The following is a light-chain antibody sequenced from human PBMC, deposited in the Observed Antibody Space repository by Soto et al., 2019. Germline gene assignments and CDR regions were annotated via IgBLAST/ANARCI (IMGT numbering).Light chain of an antibody. V-gene: IGLV2-14*03. Sequence: QSALTQPASVSGSPGQSITISCTGSSNDVGAFNYVSWYRHSPGEAPKVLIRGVSIRPSGVSIRFSASKSANTASLTISGLQAEDEALEYCSSYTTSNTWVFGGGTKVTVL. CDR3: SSYTTSNTWV. CDR1: SNDVGAFNY. CDR2: GVS. J-gene: IGLJ3*02.